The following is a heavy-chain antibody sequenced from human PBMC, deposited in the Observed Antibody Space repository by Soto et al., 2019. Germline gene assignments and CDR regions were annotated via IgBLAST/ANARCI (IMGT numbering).Heavy chain of an antibody. CDR2: IYYSGST. Sequence: SETLSLTCTVSGGSISSYYWSWIRQPPGKGLEWIGYIYYSGSTNYNPSLKSRVTISVDTSKNQFSLKLSSVTAADTAVYYCARAAVTLRYSGSFTQRLTRRFPFDYWGQGTLVTVSS. J-gene: IGHJ4*02. V-gene: IGHV4-59*01. CDR3: ARAAVTLRYSGSFTQRLTRRFPFDY. CDR1: GGSISSYY. D-gene: IGHD1-26*01.